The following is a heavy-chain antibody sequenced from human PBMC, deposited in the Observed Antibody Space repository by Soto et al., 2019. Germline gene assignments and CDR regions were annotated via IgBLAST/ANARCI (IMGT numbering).Heavy chain of an antibody. CDR1: GFTFSSYG. J-gene: IGHJ6*02. CDR2: ISYDGSNK. V-gene: IGHV3-30*18. D-gene: IGHD6-13*01. CDR3: AKRNRQLATDNYYYYGMDV. Sequence: GGSLRLSCAASGFTFSSYGMHWVRQAPGKGLEWVAVISYDGSNKYYADSVKGRFTISRDNSKNTLYLQMNSLRAEDTAVYYCAKRNRQLATDNYYYYGMDVWGQGTTVTVSS.